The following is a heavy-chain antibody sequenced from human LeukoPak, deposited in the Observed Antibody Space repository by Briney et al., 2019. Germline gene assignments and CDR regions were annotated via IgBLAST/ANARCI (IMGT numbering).Heavy chain of an antibody. CDR3: ARGLVPRGHRPHQYSSIDY. CDR1: GFTFDDYA. J-gene: IGHJ4*02. CDR2: ISWNSGSI. D-gene: IGHD6-13*01. Sequence: PGRSLRLSCAASGFTFDDYAMHWVRQAPGKGLEWVSGISWNSGSIGYADSVKGRFTISRDNAKNSLYLQMNSLRAEDTAVYYCARGLVPRGHRPHQYSSIDYWGQGTLVTVSS. V-gene: IGHV3-9*01.